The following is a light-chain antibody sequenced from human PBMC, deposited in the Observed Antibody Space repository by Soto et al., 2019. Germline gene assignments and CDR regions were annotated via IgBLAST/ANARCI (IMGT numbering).Light chain of an antibody. CDR3: QSYDSSLSGYV. Sequence: QSVLTQSPSVSGAPGQRVTISCTGSSSNIGAGYDVHWYQQLPGTAPKLLIFANINRPSGVPDRFSGSKSGTPASLAITGLRAEDEADYYCQSYDSSLSGYVFGTGTKLTVL. J-gene: IGLJ1*01. CDR1: SSNIGAGYD. V-gene: IGLV1-40*01. CDR2: ANI.